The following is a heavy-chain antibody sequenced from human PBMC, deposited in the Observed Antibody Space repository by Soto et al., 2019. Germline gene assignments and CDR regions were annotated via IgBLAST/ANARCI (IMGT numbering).Heavy chain of an antibody. CDR3: ARGELEPNYYYYGMDV. Sequence: GASVKVSCKASGGTFSSYAISWVRQAPGQGLEWMGGIIPIFGTANYAQKFQGRVTITADESTSTAYMELSSLRSEDTAVYYCARGELEPNYYYYGMDVWGQGTTVTVSS. D-gene: IGHD1-1*01. V-gene: IGHV1-69*13. J-gene: IGHJ6*02. CDR2: IIPIFGTA. CDR1: GGTFSSYA.